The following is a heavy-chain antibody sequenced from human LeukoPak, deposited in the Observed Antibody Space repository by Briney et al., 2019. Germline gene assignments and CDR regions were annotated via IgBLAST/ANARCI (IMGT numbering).Heavy chain of an antibody. CDR1: GFTFSSYS. D-gene: IGHD3-3*01. CDR2: ISSSSSYI. Sequence: GGSLRLSCAASGFTFSSYSMNWVRQAPGKGLEWVSSISSSSSYIYYADSVKGRFTISRDNAKNSLYLQMNSLGAEDTAVYYCARHRGVVPFDYWGQGTLVTVSS. V-gene: IGHV3-21*01. J-gene: IGHJ4*02. CDR3: ARHRGVVPFDY.